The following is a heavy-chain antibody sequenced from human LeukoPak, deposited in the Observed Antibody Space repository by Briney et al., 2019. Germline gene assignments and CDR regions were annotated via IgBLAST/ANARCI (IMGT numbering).Heavy chain of an antibody. V-gene: IGHV6-1*01. CDR2: TYYRSKWYT. CDR3: ARGVTYYDFWSGYYQYFDY. D-gene: IGHD3-3*01. J-gene: IGHJ4*02. CDR1: GDSVSSKSTA. Sequence: SQTLSLTCAISGDSVSSKSTAWNWIRQSPSRGLEWLGRTYYRSKWYTGYAVSVKGRITINPDTSKNQFSLKLSSVTAADTAVYYCARGVTYYDFWSGYYQYFDYWGQGTLVTVSS.